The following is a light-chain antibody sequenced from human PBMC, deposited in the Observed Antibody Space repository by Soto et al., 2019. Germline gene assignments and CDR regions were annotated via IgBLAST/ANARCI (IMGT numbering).Light chain of an antibody. CDR1: QGISSY. CDR3: QQLNSYLGVT. J-gene: IGKJ5*01. CDR2: AAS. Sequence: IQLTQSPSSLSASVGDRVTMTCRASQGISSYLAWYQQKPGKAPKLLIYAASTLQSGVPSRFSGSGSGTDFTLTISSLQPEDFATYYCQQLNSYLGVTFGQGTRLEIK. V-gene: IGKV1-9*01.